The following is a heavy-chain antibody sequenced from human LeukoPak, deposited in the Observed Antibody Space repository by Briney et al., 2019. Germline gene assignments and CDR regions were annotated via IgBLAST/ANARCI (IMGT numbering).Heavy chain of an antibody. CDR3: ARAKRDCINGVCFVWFDP. V-gene: IGHV4-31*03. Sequence: PSQTLSLTCTVSGGSISSGGYYWSWIRQHPGKGLEWIGYIYYSGSTDYNPSLKSRVTISVDTSKSHFSLKLSSVTAADTAVYYCARAKRDCINGVCFVWFDPWGQGTLVTVSS. CDR2: IYYSGST. CDR1: GGSISSGGYY. J-gene: IGHJ5*02. D-gene: IGHD2-8*01.